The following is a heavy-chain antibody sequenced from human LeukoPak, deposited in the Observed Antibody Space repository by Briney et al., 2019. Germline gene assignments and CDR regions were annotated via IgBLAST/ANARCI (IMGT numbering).Heavy chain of an antibody. J-gene: IGHJ3*02. CDR2: IYQSAGP. CDR1: GVSISSENW. Sequence: SETLSLTCAVFGVSISSENWWSWVRQSPGKGLEWIGEIYQSAGPNYNPSLKSRVTISVDRSKNQFSLKLSSVTAADTAVYYCAREGEAFMTWGAFDIWGQGTMVTVSS. D-gene: IGHD3-10*01. V-gene: IGHV4-4*02. CDR3: AREGEAFMTWGAFDI.